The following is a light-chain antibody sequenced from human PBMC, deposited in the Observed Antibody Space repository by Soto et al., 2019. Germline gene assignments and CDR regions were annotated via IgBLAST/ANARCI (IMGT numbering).Light chain of an antibody. CDR1: SGHSSYT. J-gene: IGLJ3*02. CDR3: QTWGTGIRV. Sequence: QPVLTQSPSASASLGASVKLTCTLSSGHSSYTIAWHQQQPEKGPQYLMKLNSDGSHTKGDGIPDRFSGSSSGAERYLTISSLQSEDEADYYCQTWGTGIRVFGGGTKLTVL. V-gene: IGLV4-69*01. CDR2: LNSDGSH.